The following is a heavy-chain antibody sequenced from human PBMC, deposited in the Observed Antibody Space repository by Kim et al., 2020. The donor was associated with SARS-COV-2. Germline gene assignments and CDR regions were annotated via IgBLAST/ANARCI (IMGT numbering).Heavy chain of an antibody. J-gene: IGHJ6*02. Sequence: ASVKVSCKASGYTFTSYGISWVRQAPGQGLEWMGWISAYNGNTNYAQKLQGRVTMTTDTSTSTAYMELRSLRSDDTAVYYCARDRELLPYYYYYGMDVWGQGTTVTVSS. CDR3: ARDRELLPYYYYYGMDV. V-gene: IGHV1-18*01. D-gene: IGHD1-26*01. CDR2: ISAYNGNT. CDR1: GYTFTSYG.